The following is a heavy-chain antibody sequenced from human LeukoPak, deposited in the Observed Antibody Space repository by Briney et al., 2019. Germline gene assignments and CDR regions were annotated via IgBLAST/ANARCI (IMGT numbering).Heavy chain of an antibody. V-gene: IGHV3-11*06. Sequence: GGSLRLSCAASGFSFSSYHMRWIRQAPGKGLEWVSSVTIDPSHTNYADSVKGRFTISRDNAQNSLYLQMNSLRDEDTAVYYCASYYSSTHDYWGQGTLVTVSS. CDR2: VTIDPSHT. D-gene: IGHD6-13*01. CDR1: GFSFSSYH. CDR3: ASYYSSTHDY. J-gene: IGHJ4*02.